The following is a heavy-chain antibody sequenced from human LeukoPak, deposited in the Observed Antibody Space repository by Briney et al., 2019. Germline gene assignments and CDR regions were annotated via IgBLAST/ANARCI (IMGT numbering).Heavy chain of an antibody. CDR2: IKQDGSKK. Sequence: GGSLRLSCVASGFPSSSYWMTWVRQAPGKGLEWVANIKQDGSKKSYVDSVKGRFTISRDNAKNSLYLQMNSLRAEDTAIYYCTRVGYIDEGIDYWGQGTLVTVSS. D-gene: IGHD5-24*01. J-gene: IGHJ4*02. CDR3: TRVGYIDEGIDY. V-gene: IGHV3-7*04. CDR1: GFPSSSYW.